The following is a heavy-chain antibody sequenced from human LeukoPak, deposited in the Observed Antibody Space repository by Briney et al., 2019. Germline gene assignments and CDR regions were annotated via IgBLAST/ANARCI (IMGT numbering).Heavy chain of an antibody. Sequence: PSETLSLTCTVSGASISSYYWSWIRQPPGKGLEWIGEINHSGSTNYNPSLKSRVTISVDTSKNQFSLKLSSVTAADTAVYYCAEGVAAAGREYGMDVWGQGTTVTVSS. V-gene: IGHV4-34*01. CDR1: GASISSYY. CDR3: AEGVAAAGREYGMDV. CDR2: INHSGST. J-gene: IGHJ6*02. D-gene: IGHD6-13*01.